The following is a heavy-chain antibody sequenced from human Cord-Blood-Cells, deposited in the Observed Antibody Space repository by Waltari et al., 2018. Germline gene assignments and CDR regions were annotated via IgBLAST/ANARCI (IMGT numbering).Heavy chain of an antibody. Sequence: EVQLVESGGGLVQPGGSLRLSCAASGFTVSSNYMSWVRQAPGKGLEVVSVIYSGGSTYYADSVKGRFTISRHNSKNTLYLQMNSLRAEDTAVYYCAGIAAAGNDAFDIWGQGTMVTVSS. CDR3: AGIAAAGNDAFDI. D-gene: IGHD6-13*01. CDR2: IYSGGST. CDR1: GFTVSSNY. J-gene: IGHJ3*02. V-gene: IGHV3-53*04.